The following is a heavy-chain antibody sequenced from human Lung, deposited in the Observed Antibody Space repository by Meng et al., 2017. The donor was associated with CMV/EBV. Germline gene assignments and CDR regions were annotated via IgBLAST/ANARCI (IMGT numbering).Heavy chain of an antibody. V-gene: IGHV3-9*01. CDR3: AKDKDGGMDV. J-gene: IGHJ6*02. Sequence: SXKISCAASGFTFDDYAMHWVRQAPGKGLEWVSGISWNSGSIGYADSVKGRFTISRDSAKNSLYLQMNSLRAEDTALYYCAKDKDGGMDVWRQGTTVTVSS. CDR2: ISWNSGSI. CDR1: GFTFDDYA.